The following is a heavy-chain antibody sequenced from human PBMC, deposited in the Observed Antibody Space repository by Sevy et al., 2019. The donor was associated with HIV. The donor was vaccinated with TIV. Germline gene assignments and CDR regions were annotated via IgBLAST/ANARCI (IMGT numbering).Heavy chain of an antibody. CDR1: GYTFTGYY. J-gene: IGHJ1*01. CDR2: INPNSGGT. Sequence: ASVKVSCKASGYTFTGYYMHWVRQAPGQGLEWMGRINPNSGGTNYAQKFQGRVTMTRDTSISTAYMELSRLRSDDTAVYYCARVGYYDSSGYTYEYFQHCGQGTLVTVSS. D-gene: IGHD3-22*01. CDR3: ARVGYYDSSGYTYEYFQH. V-gene: IGHV1-2*06.